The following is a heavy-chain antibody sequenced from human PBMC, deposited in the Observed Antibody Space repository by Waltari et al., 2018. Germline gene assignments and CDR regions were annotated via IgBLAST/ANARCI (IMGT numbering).Heavy chain of an antibody. Sequence: EVQLVQSGAEVKKPGESLKISCKGSGYNFSSYWIGWVRQLPGKGLEWMGIIYPGASDTRYTPSFQGQVTISVDRSINTAYLQLSSLRASDTAMYYCARRSVEDFAILGQGTVVTVSS. CDR3: ARRSVEDFAI. D-gene: IGHD6-6*01. J-gene: IGHJ3*02. V-gene: IGHV5-51*01. CDR2: IYPGASDT. CDR1: GYNFSSYW.